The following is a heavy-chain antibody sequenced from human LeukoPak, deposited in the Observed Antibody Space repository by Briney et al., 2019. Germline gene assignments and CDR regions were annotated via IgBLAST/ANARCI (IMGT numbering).Heavy chain of an antibody. J-gene: IGHJ4*02. CDR1: GFTFSNYW. D-gene: IGHD6-6*01. V-gene: IGHV3-74*01. Sequence: GGPVRLSCAASGFTFSNYWMPWVRQGPGKGLVWVSRISPDGSSTAYAESVKGPFIISRDNAQNTVYLQMSSLRLEDTAVYYCAREYSSSSARAFVYWGRAPLLTASS. CDR2: ISPDGSST. CDR3: AREYSSSSARAFVY.